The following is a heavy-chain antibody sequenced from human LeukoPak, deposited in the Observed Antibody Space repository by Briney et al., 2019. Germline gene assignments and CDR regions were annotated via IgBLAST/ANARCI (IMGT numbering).Heavy chain of an antibody. D-gene: IGHD6-13*01. CDR2: IYHSGST. J-gene: IGHJ4*02. CDR1: GGSISSGGYY. Sequence: SETLSLTCTVSGGSISSGGYYWSWIRQPPGTGLEWIGYIYHSGSTYYNPSLKSRVTISVDRSKNQFSLKLSSVTAADTAVYYCARVRGIAASWYYFDYWGQGTLVTVSS. V-gene: IGHV4-30-2*01. CDR3: ARVRGIAASWYYFDY.